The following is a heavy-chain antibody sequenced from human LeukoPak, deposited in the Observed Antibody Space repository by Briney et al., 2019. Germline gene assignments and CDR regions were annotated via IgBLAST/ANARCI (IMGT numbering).Heavy chain of an antibody. D-gene: IGHD4-11*01. CDR1: GLSFDNAW. CDR2: ITSSSSHI. CDR3: ARVMMGATVTTFHYYCMDV. V-gene: IGHV3-21*01. Sequence: GGSLRLSCAAPGLSFDNAWMSWVRQAPGKGLERVASITSSSSHIYYADSVKGRFTISRDNAKNEVYLQMNSLRAEDTAIYYCARVMMGATVTTFHYYCMDVWGVGTTVTVSS. J-gene: IGHJ6*03.